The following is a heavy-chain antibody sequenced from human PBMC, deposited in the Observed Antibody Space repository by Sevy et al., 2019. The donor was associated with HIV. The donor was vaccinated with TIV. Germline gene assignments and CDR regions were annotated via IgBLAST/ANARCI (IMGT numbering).Heavy chain of an antibody. D-gene: IGHD4-17*01. CDR3: VKGPHPAVTTSYGMDV. CDR2: IRHDGSTK. CDR1: GFSFSSYG. J-gene: IGHJ6*02. V-gene: IGHV3-30*02. Sequence: GGSLRLSCAASGFSFSSYGMHWVRQAPGKGLEWVTFIRHDGSTKYYVDSVRVRFTISRDNSKSTLYLQMNSLRREDTAVYYCVKGPHPAVTTSYGMDVWGQGTTVTVSS.